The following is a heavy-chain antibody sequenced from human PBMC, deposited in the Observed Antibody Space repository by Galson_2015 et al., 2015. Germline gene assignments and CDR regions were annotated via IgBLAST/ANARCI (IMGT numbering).Heavy chain of an antibody. CDR3: AKGYCSGISCSTYNWFDP. CDR2: ISLNGGST. CDR1: GFTFSTHA. Sequence: SLRLSCAASGFTFSTHAMHWVRQAPGKGLEYVSSISLNGGSTYYENSVKGRFTISRDNSKNTLYLQMGNVRAEDTAVYYCAKGYCSGISCSTYNWFDPWGQGTLVPVSS. J-gene: IGHJ5*02. V-gene: IGHV3-64*01. D-gene: IGHD2-15*01.